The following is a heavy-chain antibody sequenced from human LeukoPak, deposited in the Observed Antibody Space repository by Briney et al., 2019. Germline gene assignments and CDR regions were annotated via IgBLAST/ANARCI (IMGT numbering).Heavy chain of an antibody. J-gene: IGHJ4*02. CDR3: ARDFRAYCGGDCSSDY. D-gene: IGHD2-21*02. CDR1: GFTFSSYS. V-gene: IGHV3-21*01. CDR2: ISSSSSYI. Sequence: GGSLRLSCAASGFTFSSYSMNWVRQAPGKGLEWVSSISSSSSYIYYADSVKGRFTISRDNAKNSLYLQMNSLRAEDTAVYYCARDFRAYCGGDCSSDYWGQGTLVTVSS.